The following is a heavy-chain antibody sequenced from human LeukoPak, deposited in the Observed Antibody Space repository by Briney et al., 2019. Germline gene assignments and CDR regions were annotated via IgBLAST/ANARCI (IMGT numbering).Heavy chain of an antibody. D-gene: IGHD1-26*01. CDR2: IDHTGNS. CDR3: ARASQRETYFNAFDI. CDR1: VGTFSGHY. J-gene: IGHJ3*02. Sequence: SETLSLTCAVYVGTFSGHYWSWIRQPPGKGLEWIGEIDHTGNSNYKSALKSRVTISVDTSKNQFSLKLNSVTAADTAVYYCARASQRETYFNAFDIWGQGTMVTVSS. V-gene: IGHV4-34*01.